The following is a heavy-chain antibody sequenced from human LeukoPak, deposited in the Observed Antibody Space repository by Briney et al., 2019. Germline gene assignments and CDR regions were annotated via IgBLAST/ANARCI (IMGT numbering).Heavy chain of an antibody. CDR3: AREARLPRGGYQLLYGWFDP. CDR2: IIPIFGTA. Sequence: SVKVSCKASGGTFSSYAISWVRQAPGQGLEWMGGIIPIFGTANYAQKFQGRVTITMDESTSTAYMELSSLRSEDTAVYYCAREARLPRGGYQLLYGWFDPWGQGTLVTVSS. CDR1: GGTFSSYA. V-gene: IGHV1-69*05. J-gene: IGHJ5*02. D-gene: IGHD2-2*02.